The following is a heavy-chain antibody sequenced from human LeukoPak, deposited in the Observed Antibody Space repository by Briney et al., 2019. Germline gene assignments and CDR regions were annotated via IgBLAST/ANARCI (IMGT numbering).Heavy chain of an antibody. CDR2: IYYSGST. J-gene: IGHJ5*02. CDR3: ARVMRYGDYSRWFDP. CDR1: GGSISSYY. V-gene: IGHV4-59*01. D-gene: IGHD4-17*01. Sequence: SETLSLTCAVSGGSISSYYWSWIRQPPGKGLEWIGYIYYSGSTNYNPSLKSRVTISVDTSKNQFSLKLSSVTAADTAVYYCARVMRYGDYSRWFDPWGQGTLVTVSS.